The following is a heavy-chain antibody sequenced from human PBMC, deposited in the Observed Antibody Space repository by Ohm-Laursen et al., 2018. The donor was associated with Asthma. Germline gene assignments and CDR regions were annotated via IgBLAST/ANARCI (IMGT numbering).Heavy chain of an antibody. D-gene: IGHD4-11*01. CDR2: ISTASTFI. CDR3: ARFGRDYRSHGMDV. CDR1: GYSFSLYS. J-gene: IGHJ6*02. Sequence: SLRLSCTASGYSFSLYSIHWVRQAPGKGLEWVASISTASTFIYYGDSVRGRFTISRDNAKNSLSLQMNSLRAEDTAVYYCARFGRDYRSHGMDVWGQGTTVTVSS. V-gene: IGHV3-21*04.